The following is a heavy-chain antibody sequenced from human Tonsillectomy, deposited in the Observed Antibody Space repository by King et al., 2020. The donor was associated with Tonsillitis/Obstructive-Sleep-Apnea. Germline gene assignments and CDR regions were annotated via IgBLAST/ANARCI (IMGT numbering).Heavy chain of an antibody. CDR2: IYYSGST. D-gene: IGHD4-23*01. J-gene: IGHJ4*02. Sequence: QLQESGPGLVKPSETLSLTCTVSGGSISSSSYYWGWIRQPPGKGLEWIGSIYYSGSTYYNPSLKGRVSITVDTSKNPFSLQLSSVTAADTAVYYCARDQPGAYGGNSVLDYWGQGTLVTVSS. CDR3: ARDQPGAYGGNSVLDY. V-gene: IGHV4-39*01. CDR1: GGSISSSSYY.